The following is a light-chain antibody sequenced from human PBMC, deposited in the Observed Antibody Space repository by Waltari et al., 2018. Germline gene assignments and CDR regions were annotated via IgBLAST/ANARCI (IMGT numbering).Light chain of an antibody. Sequence: DIQLTQSPSFLSASVGDRVTITCRASQGISSYLAWYQQKPGKAPKLLIYAASTLQSGVPSRFSGSGSGTEFTLTISSPQPEDFATYCCQQLNSYPITFGQGTRLEIK. CDR3: QQLNSYPIT. J-gene: IGKJ5*01. CDR1: QGISSY. CDR2: AAS. V-gene: IGKV1-9*01.